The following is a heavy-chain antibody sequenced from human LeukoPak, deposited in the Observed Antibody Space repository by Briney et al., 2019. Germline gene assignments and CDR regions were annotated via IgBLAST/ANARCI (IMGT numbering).Heavy chain of an antibody. J-gene: IGHJ6*02. CDR3: AKDHLAVALPYYYGMDV. V-gene: IGHV3-30*18. D-gene: IGHD6-19*01. CDR1: GFTFSSYA. CDR2: ISYDGSNK. Sequence: PGGSLRLSCAASGFTFSSYAMSWVRQAPGKGLEWVAVISYDGSNKYYADSVKGRFTISRDNSKNTLYLQMNSLRAEDTAVYYCAKDHLAVALPYYYGMDVWGQGTTVTVSS.